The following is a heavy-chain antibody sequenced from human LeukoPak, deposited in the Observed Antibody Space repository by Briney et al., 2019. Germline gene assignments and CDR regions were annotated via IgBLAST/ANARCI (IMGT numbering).Heavy chain of an antibody. CDR1: GGSISSSSYY. CDR2: IYYSGST. Sequence: PSETLSLTCTVSGGSISSSSYYWGWIRQPPGKGLEWIGSIYYSGSTYYNPSLKSRVTISVDTSKNQFSLKLSSVTAADTAVYYCARVTEYYGSGRRHDYYYYMDVWGKGTTVTISS. J-gene: IGHJ6*03. D-gene: IGHD3-10*01. V-gene: IGHV4-39*01. CDR3: ARVTEYYGSGRRHDYYYYMDV.